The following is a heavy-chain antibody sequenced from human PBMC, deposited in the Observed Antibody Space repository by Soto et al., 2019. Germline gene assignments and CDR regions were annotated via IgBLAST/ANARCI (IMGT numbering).Heavy chain of an antibody. CDR3: ARDRIPTGMDV. CDR2: IYSGGST. Sequence: GGSLRLSCAVSGFTFSDYWMSWVRQAPGKGLEWVSVIYSGGSTYCADSVKGRFTISRDNSKNTLYLQMNSLRAEDTAVYYCARDRIPTGMDVWGQGTTVTVSS. CDR1: GFTFSDYW. V-gene: IGHV3-66*01. J-gene: IGHJ6*02.